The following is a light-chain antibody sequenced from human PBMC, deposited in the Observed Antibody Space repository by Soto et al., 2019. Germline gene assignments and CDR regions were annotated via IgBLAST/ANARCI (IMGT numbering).Light chain of an antibody. CDR3: SSKAGSNNLGVV. V-gene: IGLV2-8*01. CDR1: SSDVGGYND. Sequence: QSALTQPPSTSGSPGQSVAISCTGTSSDVGGYNDVSWYQQHPGKAPKLMIYEVTKRPSGVPDRFSGSKSGNTASLTVSGLQADDEADYCCSSKAGSNNLGVVFGGGTKLTVL. CDR2: EVT. J-gene: IGLJ2*01.